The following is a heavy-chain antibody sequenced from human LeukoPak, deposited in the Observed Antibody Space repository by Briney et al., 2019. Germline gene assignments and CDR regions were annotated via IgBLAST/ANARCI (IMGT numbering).Heavy chain of an antibody. CDR1: GGSISSSSYF. CDR3: ARLPPTESSGWGRPFDY. CDR2: VYDSGST. D-gene: IGHD6-19*01. V-gene: IGHV4-39*01. Sequence: SETLSLTCTVSGGSISSSSYFWGWIRQPPGKGLEWIGSVYDSGSTYFNPSLKSRVTISVDTSKNQFSLKLSSVTAADTAVFYCARLPPTESSGWGRPFDYWGQGTLVTVSS. J-gene: IGHJ4*02.